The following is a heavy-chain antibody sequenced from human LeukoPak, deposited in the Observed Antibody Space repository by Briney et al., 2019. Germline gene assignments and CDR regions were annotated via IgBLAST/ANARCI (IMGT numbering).Heavy chain of an antibody. CDR1: GGSISSYH. CDR2: IYYSGST. D-gene: IGHD6-13*01. V-gene: IGHV4-39*07. CDR3: AREVEAAANYYYYYMDV. Sequence: PSETLSLTCTVSGGSISSYHWGWIRQPPGKGLEWIGSIYYSGSTYYNPSLKSRVTISVDTSKNQFSLKLRSVTAADTAVYYCAREVEAAANYYYYYMDVWGKGTTVIVSS. J-gene: IGHJ6*03.